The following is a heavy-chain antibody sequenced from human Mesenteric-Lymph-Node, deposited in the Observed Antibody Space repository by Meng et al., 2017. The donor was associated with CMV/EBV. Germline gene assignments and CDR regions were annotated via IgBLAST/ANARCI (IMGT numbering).Heavy chain of an antibody. D-gene: IGHD3-16*01. J-gene: IGHJ3*02. V-gene: IGHV1-18*04. CDR3: AREGRGIRKGHGAFDI. Sequence: ASVKVSCKASGYTFSDYYIHWVRQAPGQGLEWMGWVSAYNGNTNYAQKLQGRVTMTTDTSTSTAYMELRSLRSDDTAVYYCAREGRGIRKGHGAFDIWGQGTMVTVSS. CDR1: GYTFSDYY. CDR2: VSAYNGNT.